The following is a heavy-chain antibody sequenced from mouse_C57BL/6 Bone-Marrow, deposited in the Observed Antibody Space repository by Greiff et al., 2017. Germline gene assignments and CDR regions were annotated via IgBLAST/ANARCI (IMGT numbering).Heavy chain of an antibody. J-gene: IGHJ4*01. CDR1: GFTFSDYY. CDR3: ARHYDYDPFYAMDY. V-gene: IGHV5-12*01. D-gene: IGHD2-4*01. CDR2: ISNGGGST. Sequence: EVKLMESGGGLVQPGGSLKLSCAASGFTFSDYYMYWVRQTPEKRLEWVAYISNGGGSTYYPDTVKGRFPISRDNAKNTLYLQMSRLKSENTTMYYCARHYDYDPFYAMDYWGQGTSVTVSS.